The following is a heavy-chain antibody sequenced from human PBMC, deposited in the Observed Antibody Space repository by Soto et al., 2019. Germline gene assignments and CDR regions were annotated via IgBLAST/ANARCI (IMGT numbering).Heavy chain of an antibody. V-gene: IGHV3-74*01. CDR3: ARDLIVVVPGSTYYYGMDV. Sequence: PGGSLRLSCAASGFTFSSYWMHWVRQAPGKGLVWVSRINSDGSSTSYADSVKGRFTISRDNAKNTLYLQMNSLRAEDTAVYYCARDLIVVVPGSTYYYGMDVWGQGTTVTVSS. D-gene: IGHD2-2*01. CDR2: INSDGSST. CDR1: GFTFSSYW. J-gene: IGHJ6*02.